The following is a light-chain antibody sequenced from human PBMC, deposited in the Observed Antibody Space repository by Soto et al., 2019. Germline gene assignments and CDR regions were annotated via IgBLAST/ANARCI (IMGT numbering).Light chain of an antibody. J-gene: IGKJ1*01. Sequence: DIQMTQSQSYLSASVGDRVTIACRAGQSISTYLNWYQQKSGKAPKLLISAASSLQSGVPSRFSGSGSGTDFTLTISSLQPEDFATYYCQQSFSTLGWTFGQGTQLEIK. CDR3: QQSFSTLGWT. V-gene: IGKV1-39*01. CDR2: AAS. CDR1: QSISTY.